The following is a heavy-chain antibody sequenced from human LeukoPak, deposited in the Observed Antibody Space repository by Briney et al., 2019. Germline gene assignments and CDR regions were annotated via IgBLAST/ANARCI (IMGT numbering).Heavy chain of an antibody. Sequence: SKTLTLTCTVSGGSISSYSWSWIRQPPGKGLEWIGYIYHSGSTYYNPSLKSRVTISVDTSKNQFSLKLSSVTAADTAVYYCARARVAYSSGWSYYFDYWGQGTLVTVSS. V-gene: IGHV4-59*01. J-gene: IGHJ4*02. D-gene: IGHD6-19*01. CDR2: IYHSGST. CDR3: ARARVAYSSGWSYYFDY. CDR1: GGSISSYS.